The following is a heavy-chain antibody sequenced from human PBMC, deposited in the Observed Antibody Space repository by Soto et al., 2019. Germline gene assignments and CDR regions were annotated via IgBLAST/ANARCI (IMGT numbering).Heavy chain of an antibody. CDR1: GGTFSSYA. D-gene: IGHD6-13*01. CDR3: AGIAAAGKRFDYYYGMDV. J-gene: IGHJ6*02. CDR2: IIPIFGTA. V-gene: IGHV1-69*13. Sequence: ASVKVSCKASGGTFSSYAISWVRQAPGQGLEWMGGIIPIFGTANYAQKFQGRVTITADESTSTAYMELSSLRSEDTAVYYCAGIAAAGKRFDYYYGMDVWGQGTTVTVSS.